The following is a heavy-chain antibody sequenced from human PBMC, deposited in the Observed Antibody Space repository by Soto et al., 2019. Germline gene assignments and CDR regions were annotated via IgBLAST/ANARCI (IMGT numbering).Heavy chain of an antibody. Sequence: QVQLQESGPGLVKPSETLSLTCTVSDDSSSNYKWSWIRQPPGRRLEWIGYIDSNGGTSYNPSLHSRVTTSTDTATKKFFMKLSSVTAAATAIYYCVRQGFGRLHGLVDVWGQGTTVTVSS. CDR3: VRQGFGRLHGLVDV. J-gene: IGHJ6*02. V-gene: IGHV4-59*08. CDR1: DDSSSNYK. CDR2: IDSNGGT. D-gene: IGHD3-10*01.